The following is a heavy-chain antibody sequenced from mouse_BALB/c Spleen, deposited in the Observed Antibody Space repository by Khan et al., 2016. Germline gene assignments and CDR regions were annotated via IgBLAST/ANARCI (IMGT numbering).Heavy chain of an antibody. CDR2: INTETGEP. CDR1: DYTFTDYS. V-gene: IGHV9-2-1*01. CDR3: AKGYVWYFDV. J-gene: IGHJ1*01. Sequence: QIQLVQSGPELKKPGETVKIPCKASDYTFTDYSMHWVKQAPGKGLKWMGRINTETGEPKFADDFKGRFAFSLETSASTAYLQINNRKNEDTATXICAKGYVWYFDVWGAGTTVTVSS.